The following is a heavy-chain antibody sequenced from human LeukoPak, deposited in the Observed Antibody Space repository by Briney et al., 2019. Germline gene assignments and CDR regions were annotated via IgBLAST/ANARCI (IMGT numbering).Heavy chain of an antibody. Sequence: SETLSLTCTVSGGSISSGDYYWSWIRQPPGKGLEWIGYIYYSGSTYYNPSLKSRVTISVDTSKNQFSLKLSSVTAADTAVYYCAREGGDSNSHYFDYWGQGTLVTVSS. CDR1: GGSISSGDYY. J-gene: IGHJ4*02. CDR3: AREGGDSNSHYFDY. CDR2: IYYSGST. D-gene: IGHD4-11*01. V-gene: IGHV4-30-4*08.